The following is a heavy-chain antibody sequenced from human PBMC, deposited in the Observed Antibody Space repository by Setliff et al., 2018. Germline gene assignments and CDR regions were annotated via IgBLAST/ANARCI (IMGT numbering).Heavy chain of an antibody. CDR1: GGTFSSYA. J-gene: IGHJ6*02. V-gene: IGHV1-69*05. D-gene: IGHD3-10*01. Sequence: GASVKVSCKASGGTFSSYAISWVRQAPGQGLEWMGGIIPIFGTANYAQKFQGRVTITTDESTSTAYMELSSLRSEETAGYYCARAGLLWFGVQTYYYYGMDVWGQETTGTVSS. CDR3: ARAGLLWFGVQTYYYYGMDV. CDR2: IIPIFGTA.